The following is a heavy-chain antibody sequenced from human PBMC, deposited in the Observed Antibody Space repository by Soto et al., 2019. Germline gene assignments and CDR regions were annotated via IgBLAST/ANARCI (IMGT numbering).Heavy chain of an antibody. CDR1: GFTFSSYA. CDR3: AIAARLDYYYGMDV. V-gene: IGHV3-23*01. J-gene: IGHJ6*02. D-gene: IGHD6-6*01. CDR2: ISGSGGST. Sequence: PVGSLRLSCTASGFTFSSYAMSWVRQAPGKGLEWVSAISGSGGSTYYADSVKGRFTISRDNSKNTLYLQMNSLRAEDTAVYYCAIAARLDYYYGMDVWGQGTTVTVSS.